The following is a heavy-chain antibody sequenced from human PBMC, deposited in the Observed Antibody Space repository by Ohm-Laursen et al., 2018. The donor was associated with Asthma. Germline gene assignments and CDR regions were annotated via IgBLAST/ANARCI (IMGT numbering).Heavy chain of an antibody. J-gene: IGHJ6*02. D-gene: IGHD4-11*01. V-gene: IGHV3-7*05. Sequence: SLRLSCTASGLTFSSYWMTWVRQAPGKGPEWVAHIKEDGSEESYLASVKGRFTISRDNAKNSLYLQMNSLRVEDTAVYYCAKFGRDYRSHGMDVWGQGTTVTVSS. CDR2: IKEDGSEE. CDR3: AKFGRDYRSHGMDV. CDR1: GLTFSSYW.